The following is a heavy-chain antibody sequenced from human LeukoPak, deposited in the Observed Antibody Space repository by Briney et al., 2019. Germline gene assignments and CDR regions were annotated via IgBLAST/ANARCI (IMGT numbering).Heavy chain of an antibody. D-gene: IGHD4-17*01. J-gene: IGHJ4*02. CDR3: ARSDYGDNY. Sequence: PGGSLRLSCAASGFTFSSYSMNWVRQAPGKGLVWVSRINSDGSSVTYADSVKGRFTISRDNAKNTLYLQMNRLRVEDTAVYFCARSDYGDNYWGQGTLVTVSS. CDR1: GFTFSSYS. CDR2: INSDGSSV. V-gene: IGHV3-74*01.